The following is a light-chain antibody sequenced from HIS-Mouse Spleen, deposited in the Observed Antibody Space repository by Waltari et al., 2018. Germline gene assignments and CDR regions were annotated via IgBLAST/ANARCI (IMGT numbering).Light chain of an antibody. Sequence: SYELTQPPSVSVSPGQTARITCSGDALPKKYAYWYQQKPGQAPVLFIYEDSKRPSGIPASLTGSSAGTMATLTISGAQVEDEADYYCYSTDSSGNHRVFGGGTKLTVL. CDR1: ALPKKY. V-gene: IGLV3-10*01. CDR2: EDS. CDR3: YSTDSSGNHRV. J-gene: IGLJ2*01.